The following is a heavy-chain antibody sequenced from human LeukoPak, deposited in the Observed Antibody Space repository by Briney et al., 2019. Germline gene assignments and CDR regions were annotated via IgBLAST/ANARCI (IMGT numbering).Heavy chain of an antibody. CDR2: IYYSGST. D-gene: IGHD3-9*01. J-gene: IGHJ5*02. Sequence: PSETLSLTCTVSGGSISSYYWSWIRRPPGKGLEWIGYIYYSGSTNYNPSLKSRVTISVDTSKNQFSLKLSSVTAADTAVYYCARGRKFYDILTGRNWFDPWGQGTLVTVSS. CDR1: GGSISSYY. V-gene: IGHV4-59*01. CDR3: ARGRKFYDILTGRNWFDP.